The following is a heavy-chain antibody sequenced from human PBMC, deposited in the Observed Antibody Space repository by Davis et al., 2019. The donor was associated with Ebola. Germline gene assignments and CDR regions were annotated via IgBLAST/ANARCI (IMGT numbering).Heavy chain of an antibody. CDR2: ISYDGSNK. CDR3: ARVLRVMPTVVVLGSGAFDV. Sequence: GGSLRLSCAASGFTFHYYGMHWVRQAPGKGLEWVALISYDGSNKFFGDSVKGRFTISRDNSKNTLYLQMDSLRDEDTAVYYCARVLRVMPTVVVLGSGAFDVWGQGTMVTVFS. J-gene: IGHJ3*01. D-gene: IGHD4-23*01. V-gene: IGHV3-30*03. CDR1: GFTFHYYG.